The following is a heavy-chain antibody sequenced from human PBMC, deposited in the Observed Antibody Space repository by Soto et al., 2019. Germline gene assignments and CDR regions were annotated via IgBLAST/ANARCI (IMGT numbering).Heavy chain of an antibody. Sequence: WGSLRLSFAASGFTFSSYAMSWVRQSPGKGLEWVSAISGSGGSTYYADSVKGRFTISRDNSKNTLYLQMNSLRAEDTAVYYCATGPIQRDYSFPFDYWGQGALLTVSS. D-gene: IGHD4-4*01. CDR2: ISGSGGST. CDR1: GFTFSSYA. J-gene: IGHJ4*01. V-gene: IGHV3-23*01. CDR3: ATGPIQRDYSFPFDY.